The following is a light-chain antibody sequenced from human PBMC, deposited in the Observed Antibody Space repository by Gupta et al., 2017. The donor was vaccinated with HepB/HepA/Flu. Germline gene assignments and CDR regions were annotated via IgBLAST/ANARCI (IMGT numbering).Light chain of an antibody. CDR2: GIS. Sequence: EIVMTQSPPTLSVSPGETATLSCRASQSVSNNLAWYQKKPGQAPRLLVYGISTRDTGITARFSGSGFGKDFSLTISSRQPEDYAVYYCQQYNNWPPDTFGQGTKVEIK. J-gene: IGKJ2*01. V-gene: IGKV3-15*01. CDR3: QQYNNWPPDT. CDR1: QSVSNN.